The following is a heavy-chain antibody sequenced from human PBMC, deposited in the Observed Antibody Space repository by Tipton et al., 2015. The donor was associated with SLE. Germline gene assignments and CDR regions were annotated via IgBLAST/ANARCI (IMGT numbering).Heavy chain of an antibody. D-gene: IGHD1-1*01. CDR3: ARDFRATGSCFAP. CDR2: VYYSEST. V-gene: IGHV4-59*12. J-gene: IGHJ5*02. Sequence: TLSLTCTVSGGSISSDYWSWIRQPPGKGLEWIGYVYYSESTNYNPSLKSRVTTSVETSKSQFSLKLNSVDAADTAVYYCARDFRATGSCFAPWGQGTLVTVSS. CDR1: GGSISSDY.